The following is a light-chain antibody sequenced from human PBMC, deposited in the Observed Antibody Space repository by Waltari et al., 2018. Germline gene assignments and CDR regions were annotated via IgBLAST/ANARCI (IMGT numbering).Light chain of an antibody. CDR2: GGS. J-gene: IGLJ2*01. V-gene: IGLV2-23*01. Sequence: QSALTQPASVSGSPGPSITISCTGSSSAFGGYKFVSWYQQHPGKAPQLMIYGGSQRPSGVSNRLSGSKSGNTASLTISGLRAEDEADYYCCSYAGSSPHVIFGGGTKLTVL. CDR1: SSAFGGYKF. CDR3: CSYAGSSPHVI.